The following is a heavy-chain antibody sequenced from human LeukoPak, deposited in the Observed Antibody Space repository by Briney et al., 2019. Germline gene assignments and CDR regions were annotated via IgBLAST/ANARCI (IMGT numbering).Heavy chain of an antibody. J-gene: IGHJ4*02. D-gene: IGHD5-18*01. Sequence: GGSLRLSCAASGFTFSSHWMYWVRQAPGKGPVWVSLINGDGTTTTCADSVKGRFTISRDNAKNTLYLQMNSLRSKDTAVYYCERARGGYTYADYWGQGTLVTVSS. CDR2: INGDGTTT. V-gene: IGHV3-74*01. CDR3: ERARGGYTYADY. CDR1: GFTFSSHW.